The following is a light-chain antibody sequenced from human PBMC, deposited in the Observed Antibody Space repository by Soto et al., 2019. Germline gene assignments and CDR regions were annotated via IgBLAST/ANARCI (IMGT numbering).Light chain of an antibody. CDR2: EVT. CDR3: RSYRISTAV. CDR1: RGNIGAYDY. V-gene: IGLV2-14*01. J-gene: IGLJ1*01. Sequence: QSVLTQPASVSGSPGHSMTISCAGTRGNIGAYDYVSWYQQHPGNAPKLVVYEVTNRPSGVSNRFSCSKSGNTASLTISGLQAEDEADYYCRSYRISTAVFGTGTKVTVL.